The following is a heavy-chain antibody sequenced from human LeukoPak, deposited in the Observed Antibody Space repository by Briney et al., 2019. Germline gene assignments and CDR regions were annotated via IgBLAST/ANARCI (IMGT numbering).Heavy chain of an antibody. J-gene: IGHJ4*02. CDR3: ARGNDSSGYRLDY. D-gene: IGHD3-22*01. V-gene: IGHV1-2*02. CDR2: INPNSGGT. CDR1: GYTFTGYY. Sequence: ASVKVSCKASGYTFTGYYMHWVRQAPGQGLGWMGWINPNSGGTNYAQKFQGRVTMTRDTSISTAYMELSRLRSDDTAVYYCARGNDSSGYRLDYWGQGTLVTVSS.